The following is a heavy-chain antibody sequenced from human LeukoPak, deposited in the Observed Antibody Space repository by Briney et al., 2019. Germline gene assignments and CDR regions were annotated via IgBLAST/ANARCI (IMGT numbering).Heavy chain of an antibody. Sequence: GGSLRLSCAASGFTFHDYAMHWVRQAPGKGLEWVSPISGAGDNTYYADSVKGRFTISRDNSKNSLYLQMNSLGTEDTALYYCAKDGSGDYDYWGQGTLVTVSS. V-gene: IGHV3-43*02. J-gene: IGHJ4*02. CDR1: GFTFHDYA. D-gene: IGHD4-17*01. CDR2: ISGAGDNT. CDR3: AKDGSGDYDY.